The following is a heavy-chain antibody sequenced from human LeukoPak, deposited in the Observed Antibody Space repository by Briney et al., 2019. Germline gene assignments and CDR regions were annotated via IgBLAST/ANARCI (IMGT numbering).Heavy chain of an antibody. CDR3: ARARIPDFWSGYSLSGYMDV. J-gene: IGHJ6*03. D-gene: IGHD3-3*01. CDR2: IYYSGST. V-gene: IGHV4-59*01. Sequence: SETLSLTCTVSGGSISSYYWSWIRQPPGKGLEWIGYIYYSGSTNYNPSLKSRVTISVDTSKNQFSLKLSSVTAADTAVYYCARARIPDFWSGYSLSGYMDVWGKGTTVTVSS. CDR1: GGSISSYY.